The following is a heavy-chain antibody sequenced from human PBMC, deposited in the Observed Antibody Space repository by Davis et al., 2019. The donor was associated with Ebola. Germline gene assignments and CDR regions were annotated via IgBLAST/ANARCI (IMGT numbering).Heavy chain of an antibody. CDR3: ARGSVKMDS. V-gene: IGHV4-34*01. D-gene: IGHD3-22*01. CDR2: INHSGIS. J-gene: IGHJ4*02. CDR1: GGPFSAYY. Sequence: PSETLSLTCAVIGGPFSAYYWTYIRQSPGMGLEWIGEINHSGISSYNPALKTRVRMSVDPSKNQFSLRLRSVTAADTAVYYCARGSVKMDSWGQGILVTVSS.